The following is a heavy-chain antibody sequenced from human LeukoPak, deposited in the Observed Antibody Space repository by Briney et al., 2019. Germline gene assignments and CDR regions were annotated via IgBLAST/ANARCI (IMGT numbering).Heavy chain of an antibody. CDR2: ISYSGST. CDR3: ARQPQDVVIAPTLPFDY. Sequence: PSETLSLTCTVSGGSINSASNDWVWIRQSRGKGLEWIGTISYSGSTYYNPSPMSRVTISVDTSKNQFSLKLRSVTAADTALYYCARQPQDVVIAPTLPFDYWGQGTLVTVSS. J-gene: IGHJ4*02. D-gene: IGHD2/OR15-2a*01. CDR1: GGSINSASND. V-gene: IGHV4-39*01.